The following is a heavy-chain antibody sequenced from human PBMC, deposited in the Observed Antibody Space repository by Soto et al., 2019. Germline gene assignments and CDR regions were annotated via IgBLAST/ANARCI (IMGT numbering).Heavy chain of an antibody. CDR1: GFTFSNYA. CDR2: ISSSVTNI. J-gene: IGHJ4*02. CDR3: ARARTPHITVVFDS. D-gene: IGHD2-21*01. Sequence: XESLSLSCAASGFTFSNYAMNGVGQAPGKGLEWVSGISSSVTNIYYADSVKGRFTISRDSSVYLQMNSLRVEDTAIYYCARARTPHITVVFDSWGQGTLVTVSS. V-gene: IGHV3-23*01.